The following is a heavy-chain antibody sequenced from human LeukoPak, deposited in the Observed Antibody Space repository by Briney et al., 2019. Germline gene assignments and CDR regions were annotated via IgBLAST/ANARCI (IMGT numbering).Heavy chain of an antibody. Sequence: ASVKVSCKASGYTFTSYYMHWVRQAPGQGLEWMGIINPSGGSTSYAQKFQGRVTMTRDMSTSTAYMELSSLRSEVTAVYYCARWGYCSSTSCPRDYYYYMDVWGKGTTVTVSS. CDR2: INPSGGST. J-gene: IGHJ6*03. D-gene: IGHD2-2*01. CDR3: ARWGYCSSTSCPRDYYYYMDV. CDR1: GYTFTSYY. V-gene: IGHV1-46*01.